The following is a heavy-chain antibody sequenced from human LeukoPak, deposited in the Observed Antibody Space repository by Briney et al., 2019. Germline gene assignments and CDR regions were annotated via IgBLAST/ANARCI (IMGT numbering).Heavy chain of an antibody. D-gene: IGHD3-3*01. J-gene: IGHJ6*03. V-gene: IGHV1-8*01. CDR1: GYTFTSYD. CDR3: ARGSLNYDFWSGYYTGYYYYYMDV. CDR2: MNPNSGNT. Sequence: GASVKVSCKASGYTFTSYDINWVRQATGQGLEWMGWMNPNSGNTGYAQKFQGRVTMTRNTPISTAYMELSSLRSEDTAVYYCARGSLNYDFWSGYYTGYYYYYMDVWGKGTTVTVSS.